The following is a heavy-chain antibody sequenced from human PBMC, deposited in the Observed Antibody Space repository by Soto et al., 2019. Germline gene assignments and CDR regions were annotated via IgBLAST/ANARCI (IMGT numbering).Heavy chain of an antibody. V-gene: IGHV1-18*01. CDR2: ISAYNGNT. Sequence: GASVKVSCKASGYTFTSYGISWVRQAPGQGLEWMGWISAYNGNTNYAQKLQGRVTMTTDTSTSTAYMELRSLRSDDTAVYYCARHPLRVVPAAHSKNWFDPWGQGTLVTVSS. D-gene: IGHD2-2*01. CDR1: GYTFTSYG. CDR3: ARHPLRVVPAAHSKNWFDP. J-gene: IGHJ5*02.